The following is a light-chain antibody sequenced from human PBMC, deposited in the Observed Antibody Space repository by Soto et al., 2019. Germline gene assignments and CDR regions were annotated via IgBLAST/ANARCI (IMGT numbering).Light chain of an antibody. Sequence: QSVLTQPASVSGSPGQSITISCTGTSSDVGGYNYVSWYQQHPGKAPRLMIYDVSNRPSGVSNRFSGSKSGNTASLTISGLQAENEADYYCTSYASSTTLYVFXPGTKVAVL. J-gene: IGLJ1*01. CDR3: TSYASSTTLYV. CDR2: DVS. V-gene: IGLV2-14*01. CDR1: SSDVGGYNY.